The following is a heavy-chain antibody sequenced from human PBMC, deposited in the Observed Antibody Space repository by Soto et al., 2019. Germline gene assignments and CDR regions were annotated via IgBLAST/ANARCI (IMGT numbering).Heavy chain of an antibody. CDR3: ARGLTEWSNDY. J-gene: IGHJ4*02. V-gene: IGHV4-30-4*01. D-gene: IGHD3-3*01. CDR1: GGSISSGDYY. CDR2: IYNNGGT. Sequence: SETLSLTCTVSGGSISSGDYYWSWTRQPPGKGLEWIGCIYNNGGTDYSPSLKSRVTLSMDTSKNQFSLRLTSVTAADTAVYYCARGLTEWSNDYWGQGALVTVSS.